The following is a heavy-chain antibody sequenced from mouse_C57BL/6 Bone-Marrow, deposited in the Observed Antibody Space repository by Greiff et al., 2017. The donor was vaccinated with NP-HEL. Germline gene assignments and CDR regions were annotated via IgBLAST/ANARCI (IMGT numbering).Heavy chain of an antibody. Sequence: QVQLQQPGAELVKPGASVKMSCKASGYTFTSYWITWVKQKPGQGLEWIGDIYPGSGSTNYNEKFKSKATLTVDTSSSTAYMQLSSLTSEDSAVYYCARDYGSSNWYFDVWGTGTTVTVSS. CDR1: GYTFTSYW. CDR2: IYPGSGST. J-gene: IGHJ1*03. V-gene: IGHV1-55*01. D-gene: IGHD1-1*01. CDR3: ARDYGSSNWYFDV.